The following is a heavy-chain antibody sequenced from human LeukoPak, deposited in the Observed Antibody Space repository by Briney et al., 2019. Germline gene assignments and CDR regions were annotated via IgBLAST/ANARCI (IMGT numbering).Heavy chain of an antibody. CDR1: GYTFTGYY. D-gene: IGHD7-27*01. CDR3: ARAYPLTGDWFDP. J-gene: IGHJ5*02. CDR2: INPNSGGT. Sequence: ASVKVSCKASGYTFTGYYIHWVRQAPGQGLEWMGWINPNSGGTNYAQKFQGRVTMTRDTSISTAYMELSRLRSDDTAVYYCARAYPLTGDWFDPWGQGTLVTVSS. V-gene: IGHV1-2*02.